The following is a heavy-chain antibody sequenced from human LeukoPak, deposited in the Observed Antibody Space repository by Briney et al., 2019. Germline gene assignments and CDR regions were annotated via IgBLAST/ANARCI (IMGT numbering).Heavy chain of an antibody. V-gene: IGHV3-23*01. J-gene: IGHJ5*02. CDR2: ISDSGDNT. D-gene: IGHD4-11*01. CDR1: GFTFSTYA. CDR3: ARAGATVTTNYFDP. Sequence: GGSLRLSCAASGFTFSTYAMNWVRQAPGKGLEWVSLISDSGDNTYYADSVKGRYTISRDNSKNTVSLQMSSLRADDTAAYYCARAGATVTTNYFDPWGQGTLVTVSS.